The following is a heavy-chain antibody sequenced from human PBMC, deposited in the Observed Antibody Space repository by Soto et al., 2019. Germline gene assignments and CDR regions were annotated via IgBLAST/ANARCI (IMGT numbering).Heavy chain of an antibody. CDR2: INHSGST. D-gene: IGHD3-10*01. CDR1: GGSFSGYY. J-gene: IGHJ4*02. V-gene: IGHV4-34*01. CDR3: ARGGGSYRYYYGSGSSIYY. Sequence: SETLSLTCAVYGGSFSGYYWSWIRQLPGKGLEWIGEINHSGSTNYNPSLKSRVTISVDTSKNQFSLKLSSVTAADTAVYYCARGGGSYRYYYGSGSSIYYWGQGTLVTVS.